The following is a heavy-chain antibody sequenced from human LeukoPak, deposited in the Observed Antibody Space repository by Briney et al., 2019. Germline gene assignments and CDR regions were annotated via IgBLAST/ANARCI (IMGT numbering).Heavy chain of an antibody. CDR1: GGSISSYY. D-gene: IGHD6-19*01. CDR3: ARLVLAVAGSFDY. V-gene: IGHV4-59*08. CDR2: IYCSGST. Sequence: PSETLSLTCTVSGGSISSYYWSWIRQPPGKGLEWIGYIYCSGSTNYNPSLKSRVTISVDTSKNQFSLKLSSVTAADTAVYYCARLVLAVAGSFDYWGQGTLVTVSS. J-gene: IGHJ4*02.